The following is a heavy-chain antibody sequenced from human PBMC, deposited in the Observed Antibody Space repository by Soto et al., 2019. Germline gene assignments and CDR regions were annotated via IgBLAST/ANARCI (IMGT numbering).Heavy chain of an antibody. V-gene: IGHV1-69*13. J-gene: IGHJ4*02. D-gene: IGHD4-17*01. CDR1: GGTFSSYA. CDR2: IIPIFGTA. CDR3: ARGGLPTVTTRYYFDY. Sequence: EASVKVACKASGGTFSSYAISWVRQAPGQGLEWMGGIIPIFGTANYAQKFQGRVTITADESTSTAYMELSSLRSEDAAVYYCARGGLPTVTTRYYFDYWGQGTLVPVSS.